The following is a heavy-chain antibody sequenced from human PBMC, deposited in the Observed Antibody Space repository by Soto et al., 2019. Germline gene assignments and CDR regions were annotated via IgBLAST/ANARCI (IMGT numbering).Heavy chain of an antibody. J-gene: IGHJ4*02. CDR3: ARVPSWTFWSGYYGIDY. CDR1: GYTFTSYD. D-gene: IGHD3-3*01. CDR2: MNPNSGNT. Sequence: VASVKVSCKASGYTFTSYDINWVRQATGQGLEWMGWMNPNSGNTGYAQKFQGRVTMTRNTSISTAYMELSSLRSEDTAVYYCARVPSWTFWSGYYGIDYWGQGTLVTVSS. V-gene: IGHV1-8*01.